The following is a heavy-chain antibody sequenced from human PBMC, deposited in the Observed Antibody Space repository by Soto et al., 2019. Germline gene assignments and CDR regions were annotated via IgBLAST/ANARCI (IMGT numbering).Heavy chain of an antibody. V-gene: IGHV3-30-3*01. J-gene: IGHJ4*02. Sequence: GGSLRLSCAVSGWTFGNYSVHWVRQAPGQGLGWAAVIFYDGGTQYYADSVKGRFSISSDNSKNTLFLQMDSLTPHDTAVYYCAAPLEQLDSWGQGTLVTVSS. CDR2: IFYDGGTQ. CDR1: GWTFGNYS. CDR3: AAPLEQLDS. D-gene: IGHD1-1*01.